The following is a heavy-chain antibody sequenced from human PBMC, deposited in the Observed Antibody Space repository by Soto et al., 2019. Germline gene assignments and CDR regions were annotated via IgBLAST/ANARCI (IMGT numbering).Heavy chain of an antibody. Sequence: GGSLRLSCVASGFTVSSNYMSWVRQAPGKGLEWVSVIYSGGSTYYADSVKGRFTISRDNSKNTLYLQMNSLRAEDTAVYYCARDGTNYDYGNDVWGQGPTVTDS. J-gene: IGHJ6*02. D-gene: IGHD1-1*01. CDR1: GFTVSSNY. CDR3: ARDGTNYDYGNDV. CDR2: IYSGGST. V-gene: IGHV3-53*01.